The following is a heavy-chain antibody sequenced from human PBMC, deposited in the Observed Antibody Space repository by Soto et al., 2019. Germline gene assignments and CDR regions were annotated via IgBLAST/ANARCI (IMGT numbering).Heavy chain of an antibody. D-gene: IGHD1-26*01. Sequence: SVKVSCKASGGTFSSHTISWVRQAPGQGLEWMGRIIPILGIANYAQKFQGRVTMTRDTSTSTAYMELSSLRSEDTAVYYCVCFSGRSLAAAFDIWGQGAMVT. CDR1: GGTFSSHT. J-gene: IGHJ3*02. V-gene: IGHV1-69*02. CDR2: IIPILGIA. CDR3: VCFSGRSLAAAFDI.